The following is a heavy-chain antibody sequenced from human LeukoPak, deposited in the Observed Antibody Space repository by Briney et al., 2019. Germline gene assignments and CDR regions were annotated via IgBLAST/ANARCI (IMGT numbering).Heavy chain of an antibody. CDR3: ARGHIVVVTTNYYGMDV. D-gene: IGHD2-21*02. Sequence: ASVKVSCKTSGYSFTSYYIHWVRQAPGQGLEWMGWINPSSGGTEYAQKFQGRVTMTGDTSISTAYMELSRLRSDDTAVYYCARGHIVVVTTNYYGMDVWGQGTTVTVSS. CDR2: INPSSGGT. CDR1: GYSFTSYY. J-gene: IGHJ6*02. V-gene: IGHV1-2*02.